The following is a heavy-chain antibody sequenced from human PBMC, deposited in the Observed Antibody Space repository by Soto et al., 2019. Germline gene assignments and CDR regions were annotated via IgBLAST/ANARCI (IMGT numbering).Heavy chain of an antibody. CDR2: VNHSGST. Sequence: ETLSLTCAVYGGSFSGYYWSWIRQPPGKGLEWIGEVNHSGSTNYNPSLKSRVTISVDTSKNQFSLKLSSVTAADTAVYYCARGKGYSSGGRRYLRYYNMDVWGKGTTVTVSS. J-gene: IGHJ6*03. CDR3: ARGKGYSSGGRRYLRYYNMDV. D-gene: IGHD2-15*01. V-gene: IGHV4-34*01. CDR1: GGSFSGYY.